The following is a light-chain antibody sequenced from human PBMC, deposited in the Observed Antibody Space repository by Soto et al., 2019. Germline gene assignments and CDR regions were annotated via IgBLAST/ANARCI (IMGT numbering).Light chain of an antibody. CDR2: LNSDGSH. CDR3: QTWDTGIWV. J-gene: IGLJ3*02. Sequence: QAVVTQSPSASASLGASVKLTCILSSGHSSYAIAWHQQQPEKGPRYLMKLNSDGSHTKGDGIPDRFSGSSSGAERYLTISSLQSEDEGDYYCQTWDTGIWVFGGGTKLTVL. V-gene: IGLV4-69*01. CDR1: SGHSSYA.